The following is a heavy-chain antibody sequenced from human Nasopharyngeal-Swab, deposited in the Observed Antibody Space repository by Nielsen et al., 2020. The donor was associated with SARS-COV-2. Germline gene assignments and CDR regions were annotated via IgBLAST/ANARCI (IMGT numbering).Heavy chain of an antibody. V-gene: IGHV4-34*01. D-gene: IGHD1-7*01. CDR2: INHSGST. Sequence: WIRQPPGKGLEWIGEINHSGSTNYNPSLKSRVTISVDTSKNQFSLKLSSVTAADTAVYYCARRTRYGITGTRGGFPVRGKGTTVTVSS. J-gene: IGHJ6*04. CDR3: ARRTRYGITGTRGGFPV.